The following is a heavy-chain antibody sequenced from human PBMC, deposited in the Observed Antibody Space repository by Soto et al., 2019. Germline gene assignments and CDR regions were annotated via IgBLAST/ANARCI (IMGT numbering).Heavy chain of an antibody. CDR1: CYSISIGYY. CDR2: IYHSGST. D-gene: IGHD2-15*01. V-gene: IGHV4-38-2*01. CDR3: ARVAGSCYFDY. Sequence: LSLTFAVSCYSISIGYYWVWIRQPPGKGLEWIGSIYHSGSTYYNPSLKSRVTISVDTSKNQFSLKLSSVTAADTAVYYCARVAGSCYFDYWGQGTLVTVSS. J-gene: IGHJ4*02.